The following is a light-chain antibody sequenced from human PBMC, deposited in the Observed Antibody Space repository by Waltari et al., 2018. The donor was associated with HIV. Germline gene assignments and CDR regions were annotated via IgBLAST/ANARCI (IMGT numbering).Light chain of an antibody. CDR1: QSVISSY. CDR3: QLYLASPPEYT. Sequence: EIVLTQSPGTLSLSPGERATLSCRASQSVISSYVAWYQQKPGQAPRLLIYGTSSRATGIPDRFRGYGSGTDFTLTISRLEPEDFAVYYCQLYLASPPEYTFGQGTKLEIK. V-gene: IGKV3-20*01. J-gene: IGKJ2*01. CDR2: GTS.